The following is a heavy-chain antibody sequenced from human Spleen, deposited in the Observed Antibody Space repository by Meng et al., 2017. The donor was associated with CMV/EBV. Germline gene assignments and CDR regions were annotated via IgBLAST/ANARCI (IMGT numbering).Heavy chain of an antibody. CDR1: GFTFRNYA. CDR2: ISGTGGRT. V-gene: IGHV3-23*01. CDR3: ARGEGSADAFDI. D-gene: IGHD3-16*01. J-gene: IGHJ3*02. Sequence: GESLKISCVASGFTFRNYALTWVRQAPGKGLDWVSGISGTGGRTYYADSVEGRFAISRDNSKNTVYLQMNSLRAEDTAVYYCARGEGSADAFDIWGQGTMVTVSS.